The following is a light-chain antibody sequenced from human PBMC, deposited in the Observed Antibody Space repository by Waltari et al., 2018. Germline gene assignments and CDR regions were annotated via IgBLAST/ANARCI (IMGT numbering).Light chain of an antibody. V-gene: IGKV4-1*01. J-gene: IGKJ2*01. CDR1: QTVLYSSNNKNF. Sequence: DIVMTQSPDSLAVSLGERATINCKSSQTVLYSSNNKNFLAWYQQKAGQPPKLLINWASTREFGVPDRFSGSGSGTDFTLTISSLQDEDVAVYYCQQYYRTPPTFGQGTKLEIK. CDR2: WAS. CDR3: QQYYRTPPT.